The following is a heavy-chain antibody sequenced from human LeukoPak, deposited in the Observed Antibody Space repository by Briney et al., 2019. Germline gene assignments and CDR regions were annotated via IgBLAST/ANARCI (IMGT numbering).Heavy chain of an antibody. Sequence: GGSLRLSCAASGFTFSDYYMSWIRQAPGKGLEWVANIKPDGSEKYFADSVKGRFTISRDNGKNSLYLQMNSLRAEDTAVYYCANSGWSLRDYWGQGTLVTVSS. J-gene: IGHJ4*02. V-gene: IGHV3-7*01. CDR2: IKPDGSEK. CDR3: ANSGWSLRDY. D-gene: IGHD6-19*01. CDR1: GFTFSDYY.